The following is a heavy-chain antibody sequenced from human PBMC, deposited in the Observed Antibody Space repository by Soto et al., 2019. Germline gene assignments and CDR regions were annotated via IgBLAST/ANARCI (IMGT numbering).Heavy chain of an antibody. D-gene: IGHD3-10*01. CDR3: VIEGPSVNSLWASFDL. J-gene: IGHJ3*01. CDR2: ISGSGDST. CDR1: GFSFSSYA. V-gene: IGHV3-23*01. Sequence: PGGSLRLSCAASGFSFSSYAMSWVRQAPGKGLEWVSTISGSGDSTYYADSVKGRFTISRDNSKNTLYLQMNSLRADDTAVFYFVIEGPSVNSLWASFDLWRQVTEVTVTS.